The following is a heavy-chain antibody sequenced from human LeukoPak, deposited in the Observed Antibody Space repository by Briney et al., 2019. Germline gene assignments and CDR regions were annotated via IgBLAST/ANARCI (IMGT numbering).Heavy chain of an antibody. CDR3: ARVEVGATGGRGYYFDY. CDR2: ISAYNGNT. Sequence: ASVKVSCKASGYTFTSYDINWVRQATGQGLEWMGWISAYNGNTNYAQKLQGRVTTTTDTSTSTAYMELRSLRSGDTAVYYCARVEVGATGGRGYYFDYWGQGTLVTVSS. V-gene: IGHV1-18*01. J-gene: IGHJ4*02. CDR1: GYTFTSYD. D-gene: IGHD1-26*01.